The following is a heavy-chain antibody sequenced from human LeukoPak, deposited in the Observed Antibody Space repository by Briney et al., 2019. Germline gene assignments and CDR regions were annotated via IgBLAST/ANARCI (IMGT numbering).Heavy chain of an antibody. Sequence: ASVKVSCKVSGYTLTELSMHWVRQAPGKGLEWMGGFDPEDGETIYAQKFQGRVTMTEDTSTDTAYMELSSLRSEDTAVYYCATAFEVTAFDPHSPFDYWGQGTLVTVSS. CDR2: FDPEDGET. CDR3: ATAFEVTAFDPHSPFDY. D-gene: IGHD2-21*02. V-gene: IGHV1-24*01. CDR1: GYTLTELS. J-gene: IGHJ4*02.